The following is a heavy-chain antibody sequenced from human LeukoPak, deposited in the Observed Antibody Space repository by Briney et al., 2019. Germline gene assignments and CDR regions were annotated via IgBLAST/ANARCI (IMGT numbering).Heavy chain of an antibody. CDR3: ARDHELLRAFDI. CDR2: IYSGGST. V-gene: IGHV3-66*01. D-gene: IGHD1-26*01. CDR1: GFTVSSNY. Sequence: GGSLRLSCAASGFTVSSNYMSWVRQAPGKGLEWVSVIYSGGSTYYADSVKGRFTISRDNSKNTLYLQMNSLRAEDTAVYYRARDHELLRAFDIWGQGTMVTVSS. J-gene: IGHJ3*02.